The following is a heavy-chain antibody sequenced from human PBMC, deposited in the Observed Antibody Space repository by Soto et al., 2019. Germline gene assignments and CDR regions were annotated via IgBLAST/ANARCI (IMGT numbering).Heavy chain of an antibody. V-gene: IGHV4-4*07. Sequence: AETLSLTCTVSGGAISGYYWTWIRQSAGKGLEWIGRIYSSGGTKYNPSLQSRVTMSLDTSKNQFSLRLTSVTAADTAVYYCARGQRFSDSFDPWGQGTLVTVSS. J-gene: IGHJ5*02. D-gene: IGHD3-3*01. CDR1: GGAISGYY. CDR3: ARGQRFSDSFDP. CDR2: IYSSGGT.